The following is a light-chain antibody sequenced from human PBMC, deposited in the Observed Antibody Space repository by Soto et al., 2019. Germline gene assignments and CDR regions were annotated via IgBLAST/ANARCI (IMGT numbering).Light chain of an antibody. V-gene: IGKV3-11*01. CDR1: QSVSSY. CDR3: QQRSNWPST. CDR2: DAS. J-gene: IGKJ4*01. Sequence: EIVLTQSPATLSLSPGERATLSCRASQSVSSYLAWYQQKPGQAPRLLIYDASNRATGIPARFSGSGSGTDFTLTIPSLEPEDFAVYYGQQRSNWPSTFGGGTKVEIK.